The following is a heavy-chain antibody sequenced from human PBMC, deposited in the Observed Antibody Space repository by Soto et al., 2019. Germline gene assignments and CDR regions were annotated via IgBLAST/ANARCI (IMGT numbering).Heavy chain of an antibody. J-gene: IGHJ4*02. Sequence: PGGSLRLSCAASGFTVSSNYMSWVRQAPGKGLEWVSVISRGGNTHYADSVKGRFTISRDDSKNTVYLQMNSLRAEDTAVYYCARDVGTTTYYDCWGQGTLVTVSS. CDR1: GFTVSSNY. CDR2: ISRGGNT. CDR3: ARDVGTTTYYDC. D-gene: IGHD4-17*01. V-gene: IGHV3-66*01.